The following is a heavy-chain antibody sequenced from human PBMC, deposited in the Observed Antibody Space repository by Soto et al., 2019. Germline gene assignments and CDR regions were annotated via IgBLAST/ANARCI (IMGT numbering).Heavy chain of an antibody. J-gene: IGHJ6*02. V-gene: IGHV3-9*01. CDR3: AKARAAAGTYYYYGMDV. Sequence: SLRLSCAASWFTFGVYAMHWVRQAPGKGLEWVSGISWNSGSIGYADSVKGRFTISRDNAKNSLYLQMNSLRAEDTALYYFAKARAAAGTYYYYGMDVWGQGTTVTVSS. CDR1: WFTFGVYA. D-gene: IGHD6-13*01. CDR2: ISWNSGSI.